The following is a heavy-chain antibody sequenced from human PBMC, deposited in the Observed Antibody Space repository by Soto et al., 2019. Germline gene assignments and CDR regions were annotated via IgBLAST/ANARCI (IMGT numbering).Heavy chain of an antibody. Sequence: ASVKVSCKTSGYTFSEFHLHWERQAPGQGLEWMGWINPNSGDTKYAPKLHGRVIMSSDTATRVAYMELTRLKHDDTAVYYCARDGNYYTSRDGQWYDPWGQGTLVTVSS. CDR3: ARDGNYYTSRDGQWYDP. J-gene: IGHJ5*02. CDR1: GYTFSEFH. D-gene: IGHD1-26*01. CDR2: INPNSGDT. V-gene: IGHV1-2*02.